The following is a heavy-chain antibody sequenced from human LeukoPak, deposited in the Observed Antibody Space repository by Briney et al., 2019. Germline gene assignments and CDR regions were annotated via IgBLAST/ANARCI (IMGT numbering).Heavy chain of an antibody. CDR1: GGSISSYY. D-gene: IGHD6-13*01. CDR3: AGEEGGSSWYNWFDP. CDR2: IYYSGST. V-gene: IGHV4-59*01. Sequence: SETLCLTCTVSGGSISSYYWSWIRQPPGKGLEWIGYIYYSGSTNYNPSLKSRVTISVDTSKNQFSLKLSSVTAADTAVYYCAGEEGGSSWYNWFDPWGQGTLVTVSS. J-gene: IGHJ5*02.